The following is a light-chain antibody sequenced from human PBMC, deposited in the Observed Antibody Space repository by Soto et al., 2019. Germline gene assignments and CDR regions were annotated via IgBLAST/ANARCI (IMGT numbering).Light chain of an antibody. CDR2: EVS. J-gene: IGLJ1*01. V-gene: IGLV2-8*01. CDR1: SSDVGAYDY. Sequence: QSALTQPPSASGSPGQSVTISCTGTSSDVGAYDYVSWYQQHPGKAPKLMIYEVSQRPSGVPDRFSGSKSGLSSSLAISGLHSEDEADYFCATWDDSLNGYVFGAGTKVTVL. CDR3: ATWDDSLNGYV.